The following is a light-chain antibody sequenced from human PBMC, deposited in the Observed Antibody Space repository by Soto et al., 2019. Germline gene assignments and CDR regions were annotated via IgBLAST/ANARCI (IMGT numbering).Light chain of an antibody. CDR3: CSYVGSSTFV. CDR1: SSDVGSYNL. CDR2: EGS. Sequence: QSVLTQPASVSGSPGQSITISCTGTSSDVGSYNLVSWYQQHPGKAPKLMIYEGSKRPSGVSNRFSGSKSGNTASLTISGLQAEDEAHYYRCSYVGSSTFVFGTGTKVTVL. V-gene: IGLV2-23*01. J-gene: IGLJ1*01.